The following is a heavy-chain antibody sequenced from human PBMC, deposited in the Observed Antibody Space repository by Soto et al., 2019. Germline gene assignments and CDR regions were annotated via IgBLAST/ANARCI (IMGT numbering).Heavy chain of an antibody. CDR2: INSDGSST. Sequence: EVQLVESGEGLVQPGGSLRLSCAATGFTYSSYWMHGVREAPRKGLVWVSRINSDGSSTYYADPVKGRFTISRDNAKNTLYLQMNSLRAEDTAVYYCARDFGYWGQGTLVTVSS. CDR1: GFTYSSYW. D-gene: IGHD3-10*01. J-gene: IGHJ4*02. V-gene: IGHV3-74*01. CDR3: ARDFGY.